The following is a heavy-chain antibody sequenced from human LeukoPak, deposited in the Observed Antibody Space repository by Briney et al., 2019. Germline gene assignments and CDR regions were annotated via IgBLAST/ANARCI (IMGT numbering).Heavy chain of an antibody. D-gene: IGHD4-17*01. CDR2: ISGSGSNT. J-gene: IGHJ4*02. CDR3: ARGNGDYAIHPDY. V-gene: IGHV3-23*01. Sequence: GGSLRLSCAASGFTFGSYAMTWVRQAPGKGLEWVSAISGSGSNTYYADSVKGRFTISRDISKNTLYLLINSLRADDTAVYYCARGNGDYAIHPDYWGQGTLVTVSS. CDR1: GFTFGSYA.